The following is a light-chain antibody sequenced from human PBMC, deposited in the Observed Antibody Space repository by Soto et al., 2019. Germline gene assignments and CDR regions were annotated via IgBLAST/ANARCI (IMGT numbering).Light chain of an antibody. CDR1: QSVSRSS. CDR2: GAS. Sequence: EIVLTQSPGTLSLSPGDRATLSCRASQSVSRSSLAWYQQKPGQAPRLLIYGASTRATGIPARFSGSGSGTEFTLTINSLQSEDFAVYYCQQYNNWPRTFGQGTKLDIK. V-gene: IGKV3-15*01. CDR3: QQYNNWPRT. J-gene: IGKJ1*01.